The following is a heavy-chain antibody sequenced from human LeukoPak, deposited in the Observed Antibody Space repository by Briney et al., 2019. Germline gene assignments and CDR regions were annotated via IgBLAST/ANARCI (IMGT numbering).Heavy chain of an antibody. D-gene: IGHD4-17*01. CDR1: GFTFSSYG. CDR2: ISYDGSNK. J-gene: IGHJ4*02. CDR3: AKEDYGDYNFDY. V-gene: IGHV3-30*18. Sequence: GGSLRLSCAASGFTFSSYGMHWVRQAPGKGLEWVAVISYDGSNKYYADSVKGRITISRDNSKNTLYLQMNSLRAEDTAVYYCAKEDYGDYNFDYWGQGTLVTVSS.